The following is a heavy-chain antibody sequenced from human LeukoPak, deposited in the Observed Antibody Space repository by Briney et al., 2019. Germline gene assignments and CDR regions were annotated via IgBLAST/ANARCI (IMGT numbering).Heavy chain of an antibody. CDR2: INHSGST. D-gene: IGHD5-18*01. V-gene: IGHV4-34*01. J-gene: IGHJ4*02. CDR3: ARGVDTAMVTTDFDY. CDR1: GGSFSGYY. Sequence: PSETLSLTCAVYGGSFSGYYWSWIRQPPGKGLEWIGEINHSGSTNYNPSLKSRVTISVDTSKSQFSLKLSSVTAADTAVYYCARGVDTAMVTTDFDYWGQGTLVTVSS.